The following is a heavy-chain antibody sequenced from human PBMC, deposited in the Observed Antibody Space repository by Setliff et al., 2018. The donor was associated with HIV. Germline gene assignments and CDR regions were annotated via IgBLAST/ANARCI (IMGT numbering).Heavy chain of an antibody. CDR2: VYNSGLT. CDR1: GGSVSSPGYY. CDR3: ATCRHRPSNWFDP. V-gene: IGHV4-39*07. Sequence: PSETLSLTCTVSGGSVSSPGYYWGWIRQPPGKGLEWIGSVYNSGLTFKNPSLKSRVTISVDRSGNQFSLRLTSVTAADTAVYYCATCRHRPSNWFDPWGQGTVVTVSS. J-gene: IGHJ5*02.